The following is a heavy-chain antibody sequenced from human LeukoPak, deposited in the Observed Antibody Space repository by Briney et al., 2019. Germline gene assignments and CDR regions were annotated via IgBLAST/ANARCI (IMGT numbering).Heavy chain of an antibody. V-gene: IGHV3-66*02. J-gene: IGHJ4*02. D-gene: IGHD5-12*01. CDR2: IYSGGST. CDR3: ATTGSSGHDPPFDY. Sequence: GGSLRLSCAASGFTFSSYSMNWVRQAPGKGLEWVSVIYSGGSTYYADSVKGRFTISRDNSKNTLYLQMNSLRAEDTAVYYCATTGSSGHDPPFDYWGQGTLVTVSS. CDR1: GFTFSSYS.